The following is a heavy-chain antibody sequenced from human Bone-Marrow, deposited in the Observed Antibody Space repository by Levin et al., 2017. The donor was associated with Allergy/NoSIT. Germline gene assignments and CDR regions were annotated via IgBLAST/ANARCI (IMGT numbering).Heavy chain of an antibody. CDR1: GFTVYNNY. CDR2: IYSAGDT. Sequence: RAGGSLRLSCAASGFTVYNNYMSWVRQAPGKGLEWVSFIYSAGDTYYADSVKGRFTISRDKSENTLFLHMDSLRADDTAVYYSRARHYWGQGTLVTVSS. D-gene: IGHD5-12*01. V-gene: IGHV3-53*01. J-gene: IGHJ4*02. CDR3: RARHY.